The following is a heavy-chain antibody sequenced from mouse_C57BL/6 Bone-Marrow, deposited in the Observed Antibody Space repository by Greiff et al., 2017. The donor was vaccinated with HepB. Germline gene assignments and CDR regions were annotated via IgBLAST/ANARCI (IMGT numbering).Heavy chain of an antibody. CDR2: IYPGDGDT. CDR3: ASGGSYYGCAWFAY. CDR1: GYAFSSSW. V-gene: IGHV1-82*01. J-gene: IGHJ3*01. D-gene: IGHD1-1*01. Sequence: VHLVESGPELVKPGASVKISCKASGYAFSSSWMNWVKQRPGKGLEWIGRIYPGDGDTNYNGKFKGKATLTADKSSSTAYMQLSSLTSEDSAVYFCASGGSYYGCAWFAYWGQGTLATVSS.